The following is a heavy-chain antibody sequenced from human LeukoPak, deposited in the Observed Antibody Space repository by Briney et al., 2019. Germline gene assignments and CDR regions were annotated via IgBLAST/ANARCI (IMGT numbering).Heavy chain of an antibody. CDR2: IYHSGST. V-gene: IGHV4-4*02. D-gene: IGHD6-13*01. CDR3: ASISITIAAAGTPKYGAFDI. CDR1: GGSISSSNW. J-gene: IGHJ3*02. Sequence: PSETLSLTCAVSGGSISSSNWWSWVRQPPGKGLEWIGEIYHSGSTNYNPSLKSRVTISVDKSKNQFSLKLSSVTAADTAVYYCASISITIAAAGTPKYGAFDIWGQGTMVTVSS.